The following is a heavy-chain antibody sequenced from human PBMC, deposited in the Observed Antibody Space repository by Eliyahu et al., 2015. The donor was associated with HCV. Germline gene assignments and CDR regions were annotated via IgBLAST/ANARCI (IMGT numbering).Heavy chain of an antibody. Sequence: EVQLLESGGGLVQPGGSLRLSCEASGFTFSSYAMTWVRQAPGKGLEWVSGISGSGGSTYYADSVKGRFTISRDNFKNTLYLQMNSLRAEDTAVYYCAKDRLRDSSGYFHDYWGQGTLVTVSS. V-gene: IGHV3-23*01. CDR1: GFTFSSYA. CDR2: ISGSGGST. CDR3: AKDRLRDSSGYFHDY. J-gene: IGHJ4*02. D-gene: IGHD3-22*01.